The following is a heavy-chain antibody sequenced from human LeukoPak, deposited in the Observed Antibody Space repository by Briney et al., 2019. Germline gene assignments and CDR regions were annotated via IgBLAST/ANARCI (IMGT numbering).Heavy chain of an antibody. CDR2: IIPIFGTA. V-gene: IGHV1-69*05. D-gene: IGHD3-10*01. CDR3: ARDQAGAFDY. J-gene: IGHJ4*02. Sequence: ASVKVSCKASGGTFSSYAISWVRQAPGQGLEWMGGIIPIFGTANYAQKFQGRVTITTDESTSTAYMELSRLRSDDTAVYYCARDQAGAFDYWGQGSLVTVSS. CDR1: GGTFSSYA.